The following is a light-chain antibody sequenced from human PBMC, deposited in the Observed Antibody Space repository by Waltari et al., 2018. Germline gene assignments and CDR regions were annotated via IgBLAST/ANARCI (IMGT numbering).Light chain of an antibody. V-gene: IGKV4-1*01. Sequence: DIVMTQSPDSLAVSLGERANIKCKSRQSVLYSSNEKNYLAWYQQKPGQPPKLLIYWASARESGVPDRFSGSGSGTDFTLTINSLQAEDVAVYYCQQYYGTPFTFGPGTRVDIK. CDR2: WAS. CDR3: QQYYGTPFT. J-gene: IGKJ3*01. CDR1: QSVLYSSNEKNY.